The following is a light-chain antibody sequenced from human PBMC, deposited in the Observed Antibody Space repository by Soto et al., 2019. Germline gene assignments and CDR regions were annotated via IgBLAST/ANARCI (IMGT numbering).Light chain of an antibody. V-gene: IGLV2-23*02. J-gene: IGLJ1*01. CDR3: CSYAGSSTYV. Sequence: QSVLTQPASVSGSPGQSITISCTGTSSDVGSYNLVSWYQQHPGKAPKVMIYEVSTRPSGVPNRFSGSKSGNTASLTLSGLQAEVEADYYCCSYAGSSTYVFGTGTMVTVL. CDR2: EVS. CDR1: SSDVGSYNL.